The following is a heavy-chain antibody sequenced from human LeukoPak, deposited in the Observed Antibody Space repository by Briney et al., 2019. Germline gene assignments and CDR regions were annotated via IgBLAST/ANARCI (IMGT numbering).Heavy chain of an antibody. CDR1: GGSISSYY. D-gene: IGHD1-14*01. Sequence: SETLSLTCTVSGGSISSYYWSWIRQPPGKGLEWLGYIYYSGSTNYNPSLKSRVTISVDTSKNQFSLKLSSVTAADTAVYYCARGRPDRRRCAFDIWGQGTMVTVSS. CDR3: ARGRPDRRRCAFDI. V-gene: IGHV4-59*01. J-gene: IGHJ3*02. CDR2: IYYSGST.